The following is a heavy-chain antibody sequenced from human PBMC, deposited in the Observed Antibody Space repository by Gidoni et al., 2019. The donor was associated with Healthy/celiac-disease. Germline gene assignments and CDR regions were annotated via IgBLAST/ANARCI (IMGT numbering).Heavy chain of an antibody. D-gene: IGHD2-2*02. Sequence: EVQLVQSGAEVKKPVESLTISCKGSGYSITSYWIGWVRQMPGKGLEWMGIIYPGDSDTRYSPSFQGQVTISADKSISTAYLQWSSLKASDTAMYYCARGDCSSTSCYTLGLWGQGTMVTVS. CDR1: GYSITSYW. CDR3: ARGDCSSTSCYTLGL. J-gene: IGHJ3*01. CDR2: IYPGDSDT. V-gene: IGHV5-51*01.